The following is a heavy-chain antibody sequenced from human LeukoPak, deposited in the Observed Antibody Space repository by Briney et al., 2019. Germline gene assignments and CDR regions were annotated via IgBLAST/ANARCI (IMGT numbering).Heavy chain of an antibody. CDR1: GFTFSDYY. Sequence: GGSLRLSCAASGFTFSDYYMGWIRQAPRKGLEWVSYIRGSGGDIHYADSVKGRFTISRDNAKSSLYLQMNSLRAEDTAVYYCARDIVAAGLFFDYWGQGTRVTVSS. D-gene: IGHD6-13*01. CDR3: ARDIVAAGLFFDY. J-gene: IGHJ4*02. V-gene: IGHV3-11*04. CDR2: IRGSGGDI.